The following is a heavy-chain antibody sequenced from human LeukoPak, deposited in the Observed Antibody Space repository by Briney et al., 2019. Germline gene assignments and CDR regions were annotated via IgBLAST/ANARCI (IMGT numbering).Heavy chain of an antibody. CDR1: GFTFSDYY. V-gene: IGHV3-11*03. J-gene: IGHJ4*02. CDR2: ISSSSSYT. CDR3: ARYYYDSSGYPYYFDY. D-gene: IGHD3-22*01. Sequence: PGGSLRLSCAASGFTFSDYYMSWIRQAPGKGLEWVSYISSSSSYTNYADSVKGRFTISRDNSKNTVYLQMNSLRAEDTAMYYCARYYYDSSGYPYYFDYWGQGTLVIVSS.